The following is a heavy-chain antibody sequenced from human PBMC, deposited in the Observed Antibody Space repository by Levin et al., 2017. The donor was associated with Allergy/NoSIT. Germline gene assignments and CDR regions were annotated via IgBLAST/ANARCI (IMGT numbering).Heavy chain of an antibody. CDR3: AKSLYGDYYYYGMDV. J-gene: IGHJ6*02. D-gene: IGHD4-17*01. CDR1: GGSISSYY. CDR2: IYYSGST. Sequence: PSETLSLTCTVSGGSISSYYWSWIRQPPGKGLEWIGYIYYSGSTNYNPSLKSRVTISVDTSKNQFSLKLSSVTAADTAVYYCAKSLYGDYYYYGMDVWGQGTTVTVSS. V-gene: IGHV4-59*01.